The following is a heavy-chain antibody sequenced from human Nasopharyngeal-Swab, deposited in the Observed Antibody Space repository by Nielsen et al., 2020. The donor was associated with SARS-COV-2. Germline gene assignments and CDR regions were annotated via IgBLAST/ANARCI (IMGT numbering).Heavy chain of an antibody. CDR1: GFPFSLSS. D-gene: IGHD3-16*01. Sequence: AGSLSLSCSASGFPFSLSSMHWVRPAPGKGLESFSPINDYENRLYYADSVKGRFTISRDNSKNTLYLQMSSLRAEDTAVYWCVKDLRGKYAFDIWGRGTMVTVSS. CDR2: INDYENRL. J-gene: IGHJ3*02. CDR3: VKDLRGKYAFDI. V-gene: IGHV3-64D*06.